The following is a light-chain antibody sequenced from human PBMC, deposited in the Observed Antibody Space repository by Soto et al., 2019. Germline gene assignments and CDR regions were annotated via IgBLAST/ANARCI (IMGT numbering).Light chain of an antibody. Sequence: EIVFTQSPATLSLSPGERATLSCRASQSVSSYLAWYQQKPGQAPRLLIYDASNRATGIPARFSGSGSGTDFTLTISSLEPEDFAVYYCQQRYNWPPTFGGGTKVEIK. CDR2: DAS. CDR1: QSVSSY. J-gene: IGKJ4*01. V-gene: IGKV3-11*01. CDR3: QQRYNWPPT.